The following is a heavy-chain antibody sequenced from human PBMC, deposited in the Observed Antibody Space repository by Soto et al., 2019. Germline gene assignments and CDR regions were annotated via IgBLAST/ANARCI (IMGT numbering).Heavy chain of an antibody. J-gene: IGHJ4*01. V-gene: IGHV3-72*01. Sequence: EVQLVESGGGLVQPGGSQRLSCAASGFTFSDHYMVWVRQAPGKGLEWVGRIRNKANSYTTDYAASVKGRFTISRDDSKHSLYLQMNSLKTEDTAIYYCARDSGKGAYFDYWGHGTLATVSS. CDR3: ARDSGKGAYFDY. D-gene: IGHD1-26*01. CDR1: GFTFSDHY. CDR2: IRNKANSYTT.